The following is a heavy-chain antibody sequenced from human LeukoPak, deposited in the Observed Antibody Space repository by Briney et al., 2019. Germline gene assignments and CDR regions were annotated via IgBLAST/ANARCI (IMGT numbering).Heavy chain of an antibody. CDR2: ISYSEST. CDR3: ARHVGPDTRITMLRGVSFPRYNNWFDP. D-gene: IGHD3-10*01. Sequence: PSETLSLTCTVAGGSFSSNTYYWGWIRQPPGKGLEWIGSISYSESTYYNPSLKSRVTISVDTSKNQFSLELLPVAAADTAAYYCARHVGPDTRITMLRGVSFPRYNNWFDPWGQGTLVTVSS. V-gene: IGHV4-39*01. CDR1: GGSFSSNTYY. J-gene: IGHJ5*02.